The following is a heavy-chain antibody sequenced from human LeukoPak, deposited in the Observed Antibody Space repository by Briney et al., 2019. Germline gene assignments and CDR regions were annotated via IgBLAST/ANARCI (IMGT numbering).Heavy chain of an antibody. D-gene: IGHD3-3*01. Sequence: GSLRLSCAASGFTFSRYSMNWVRQPPGKGLEWIGSIYYSGSTYYNPSLKSRVTISVDTSKNQFSLKLSSVTAADTAVYYCARRITIFGVVQMIDYWGQGTLVTVSS. CDR2: IYYSGST. J-gene: IGHJ4*02. V-gene: IGHV4-39*01. CDR3: ARRITIFGVVQMIDY. CDR1: GFTFSRYSMN.